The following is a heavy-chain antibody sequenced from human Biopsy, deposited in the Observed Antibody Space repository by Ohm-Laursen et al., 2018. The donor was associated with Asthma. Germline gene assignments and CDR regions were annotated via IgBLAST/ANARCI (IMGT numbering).Heavy chain of an antibody. V-gene: IGHV1-69*13. J-gene: IGHJ4*02. CDR1: GGTFNTYV. CDR3: ARKAGSCISRTCYSLDF. CDR2: INSVFGTT. D-gene: IGHD2-2*01. Sequence: LVKVSCKSLGGTFNTYVIGWMRQAPGQGLEWMGGINSVFGTTTYPQKFQDRVTITADDSTSTVYMELSSLRSEDTAVYYCARKAGSCISRTCYSLDFWGQGTLVTVSS.